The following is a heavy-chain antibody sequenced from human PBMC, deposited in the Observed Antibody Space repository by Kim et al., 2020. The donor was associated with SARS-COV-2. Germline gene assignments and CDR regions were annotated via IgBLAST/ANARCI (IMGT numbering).Heavy chain of an antibody. Sequence: ASVKVSCKTSGYTFSAYAMHWTRQAPGQGHEWMGWIDTNTGSPTYAQGFTGRFVFSLDTSVSTVYLEIRSLEAEDTAVYYCSRAVFERSGYSDFWGQGTL. CDR2: IDTNTGSP. CDR3: SRAVFERSGYSDF. CDR1: GYTFSAYA. V-gene: IGHV7-4-1*02. D-gene: IGHD3-3*01. J-gene: IGHJ4*02.